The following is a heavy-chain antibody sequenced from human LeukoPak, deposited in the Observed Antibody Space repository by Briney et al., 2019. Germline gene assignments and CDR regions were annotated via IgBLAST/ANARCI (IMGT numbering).Heavy chain of an antibody. CDR1: GGTFSSYA. J-gene: IGHJ4*02. CDR2: IIPIFGTA. Sequence: GASVKVSCKASGGTFSSYAISWVRQAPGQGLEWMGGIIPIFGTANYAQKFQGRVTITTDESTSTAYMELSSLRSEDTAVYYCARSSYDYGGIEGPFDYWGQGTLVTVSS. CDR3: ARSSYDYGGIEGPFDY. D-gene: IGHD4-23*01. V-gene: IGHV1-69*05.